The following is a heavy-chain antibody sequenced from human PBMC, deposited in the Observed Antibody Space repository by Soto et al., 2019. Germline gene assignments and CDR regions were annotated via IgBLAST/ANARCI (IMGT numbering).Heavy chain of an antibody. V-gene: IGHV5-51*01. D-gene: IGHD5-18*01. CDR3: ARRWALGVDTAMAPFDY. CDR1: GYSFTSYW. Sequence: GESLKISCKGSGYSFTSYWIGWVRQMPGKGLEWMGIIYPGDSDTRYSPSFQGQVTISADKSISTAYLQWSSLKASDTAMYYCARRWALGVDTAMAPFDYWGQGTLVTVSS. J-gene: IGHJ4*02. CDR2: IYPGDSDT.